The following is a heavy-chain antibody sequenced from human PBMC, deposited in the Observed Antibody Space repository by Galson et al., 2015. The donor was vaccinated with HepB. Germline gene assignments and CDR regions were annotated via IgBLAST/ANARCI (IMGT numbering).Heavy chain of an antibody. CDR1: GYTFTGYY. D-gene: IGHD2-8*01. J-gene: IGHJ4*02. CDR2: INPNSGGT. V-gene: IGHV1-2*02. Sequence: SVKVSCKASGYTFTGYYMHWVRQAPGQGLEWMGWINPNSGGTNYAQKFQGRVTMTRDTSIGTAYMELSRLRSDDTAVYYCARTYCTNGVCYAGGDYWGQGTLVTVSS. CDR3: ARTYCTNGVCYAGGDY.